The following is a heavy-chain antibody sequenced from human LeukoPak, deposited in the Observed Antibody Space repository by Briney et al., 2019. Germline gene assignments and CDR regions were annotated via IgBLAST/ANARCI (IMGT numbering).Heavy chain of an antibody. Sequence: GASVKVSCKASGYIFTGYYIHWVRQAPGQGLEWMGWINPNSGDTKYAQKFQGRVTMTRDTSNNTVYMDLTRLIFDDTAMYYCARDGVFRFEVGDVYYYSMDVWGKGTTVIISS. CDR3: ARDGVFRFEVGDVYYYSMDV. CDR2: INPNSGDT. CDR1: GYIFTGYY. V-gene: IGHV1-2*02. J-gene: IGHJ6*04. D-gene: IGHD2-21*02.